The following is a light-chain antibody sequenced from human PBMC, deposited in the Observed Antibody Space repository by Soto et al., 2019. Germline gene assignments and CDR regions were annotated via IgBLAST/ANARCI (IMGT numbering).Light chain of an antibody. Sequence: AVQMTQSPSSLSASVGDRVTITCRASQAIRSDLGWYQMKPVKVPKLLLYAASNLQRGVPSRFIGRGYGTDFTLTISSLQPEDFATYYCQQDYNYPRTYGQGTKVEI. CDR2: AAS. J-gene: IGKJ1*01. CDR3: QQDYNYPRT. CDR1: QAIRSD. V-gene: IGKV1-6*01.